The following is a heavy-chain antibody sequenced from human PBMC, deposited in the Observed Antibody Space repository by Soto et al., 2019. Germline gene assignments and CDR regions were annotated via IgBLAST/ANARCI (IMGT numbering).Heavy chain of an antibody. Sequence: SGPTLVNPTQTLTLTCTFSGFSITAGGMGVSWFRQPPGKALEWLALIYWNDEMHYSPSLKSRLTITEDASKHQVVLTVTNMDPVDTATYYCAHRRFAKYSSLPADFDYWGQGILVTVSS. J-gene: IGHJ4*02. D-gene: IGHD6-6*01. CDR1: GFSITAGGMG. V-gene: IGHV2-5*01. CDR3: AHRRFAKYSSLPADFDY. CDR2: IYWNDEM.